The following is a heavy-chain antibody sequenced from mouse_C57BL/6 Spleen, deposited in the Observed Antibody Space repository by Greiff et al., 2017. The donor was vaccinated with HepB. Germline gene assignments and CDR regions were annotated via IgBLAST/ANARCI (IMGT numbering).Heavy chain of an antibody. V-gene: IGHV1-53*01. Sequence: VQLQQPGTELVKPGASVKLSCKASGYTFTSYWMHWVKQRPGQGLEWIGNINPSNGGTNCNEKFKSKATLTVDKSSSTAYMQLSSLTSEDSAVYYCARGERLYDYDEDYWGQGTTLTVSS. CDR1: GYTFTSYW. J-gene: IGHJ2*01. D-gene: IGHD2-4*01. CDR3: ARGERLYDYDEDY. CDR2: INPSNGGT.